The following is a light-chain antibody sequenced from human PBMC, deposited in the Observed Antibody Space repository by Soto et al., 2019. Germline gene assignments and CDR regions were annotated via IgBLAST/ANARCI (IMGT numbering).Light chain of an antibody. CDR1: SSDVGGYNY. CDR2: EVT. J-gene: IGLJ3*02. Sequence: QSALTQPASVSGSPGQSITISCTGTSSDVGGYNYVSWYQQHPGKAPKLIIYEVTNRPSGVSNRFSGSKSGNTASLTISGLQADDAADYYCSSYTSSSPYVFGGGTKLTVL. CDR3: SSYTSSSPYV. V-gene: IGLV2-14*01.